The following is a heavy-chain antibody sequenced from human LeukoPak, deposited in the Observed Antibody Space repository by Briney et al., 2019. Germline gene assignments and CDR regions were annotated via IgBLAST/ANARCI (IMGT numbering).Heavy chain of an antibody. CDR3: ESRGIAVAGTEY. D-gene: IGHD6-19*01. CDR2: INSSGITI. Sequence: RGSLILSCAASGFTFNNYEMNWVRHGPGKGLECVSYINSSGITIYYTHSVKGRFTISRDNAKNSLYLQMSSLRAEETVVYYCESRGIAVAGTEYWGEGTLVSVSS. J-gene: IGHJ4*02. V-gene: IGHV3-48*03. CDR1: GFTFNNYE.